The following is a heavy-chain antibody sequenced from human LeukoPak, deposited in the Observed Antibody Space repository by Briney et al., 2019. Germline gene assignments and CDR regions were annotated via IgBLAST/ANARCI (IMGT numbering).Heavy chain of an antibody. CDR1: GFTFSNHG. CDR2: ISPSGDIT. Sequence: GGSLRLSCAASGFTFSNHGMNWVRQAPGKGLEWVSGISPSGDITYYADSVKGRFTISRDNSKNTLYLEMNSLRAEDTAVYYCAKDARIAARASYFDYWGQGTLVTVSS. J-gene: IGHJ4*02. D-gene: IGHD6-6*01. V-gene: IGHV3-23*01. CDR3: AKDARIAARASYFDY.